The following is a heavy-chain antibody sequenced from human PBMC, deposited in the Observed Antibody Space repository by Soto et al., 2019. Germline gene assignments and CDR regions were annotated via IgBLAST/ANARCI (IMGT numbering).Heavy chain of an antibody. CDR2: IYYSGST. V-gene: IGHV4-31*03. D-gene: IGHD6-19*01. CDR3: ARWGAVAGSDY. CDR1: GGSISSGGYY. J-gene: IGHJ4*02. Sequence: QVQLQESGPGLVKPSQTLSLTCTFSGGSISSGGYYWSWIRQHPGKGLEWIGYIYYSGSTYYNPSLKSRVTISVDPSKNQYSLKLSSVTAADTAVYYCARWGAVAGSDYWGQGTLVTVSS.